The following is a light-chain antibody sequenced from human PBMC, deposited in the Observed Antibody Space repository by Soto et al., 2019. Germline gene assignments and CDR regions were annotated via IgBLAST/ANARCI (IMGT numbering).Light chain of an antibody. CDR3: QQSYTTVYT. Sequence: DIQMTQSPSPLSASVGDRVTITCRASQTIGANLNWYRQKPGKAPTLLIYDATTLQSGVPSRFSGLGSGTDFTLTITSLQPEDSATYFCQQSYTTVYTFGLGTKVDIK. CDR1: QTIGAN. CDR2: DAT. J-gene: IGKJ2*01. V-gene: IGKV1-39*01.